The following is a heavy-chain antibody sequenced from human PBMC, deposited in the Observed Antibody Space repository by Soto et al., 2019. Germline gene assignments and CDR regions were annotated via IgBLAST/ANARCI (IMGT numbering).Heavy chain of an antibody. J-gene: IGHJ4*02. V-gene: IGHV3-73*02. CDR2: IRSKANSYAT. CDR3: TRPGQWLVGGYDY. Sequence: EVQLVESGGGLVQPGGSLKLSCAASGFTFSGSAMHWVRQASGKGLEWVGRIRSKANSYATAYAASVKGRFTISRDDSKNTAYLQMNSLKTEDTAVYYCTRPGQWLVGGYDYLGQGTLVTVSS. CDR1: GFTFSGSA. D-gene: IGHD6-19*01.